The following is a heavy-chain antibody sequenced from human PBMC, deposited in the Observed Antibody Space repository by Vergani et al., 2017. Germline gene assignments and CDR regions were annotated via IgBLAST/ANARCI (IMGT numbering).Heavy chain of an antibody. CDR1: GFTFSSYG. CDR3: ARGSGHIVVVTPFDC. D-gene: IGHD2-21*02. V-gene: IGHV3-33*01. J-gene: IGHJ4*02. CDR2: IWYDGSNK. Sequence: QVQLVESGGGVVQPGRSLRLSCAASGFTFSSYGMHWVRQAPGKGLEWVAVIWYDGSNKYYADSVKGRFTISRDNSKNTLYLQMNSLRAEDTAVYYCARGSGHIVVVTPFDCWGQGTLVTVSS.